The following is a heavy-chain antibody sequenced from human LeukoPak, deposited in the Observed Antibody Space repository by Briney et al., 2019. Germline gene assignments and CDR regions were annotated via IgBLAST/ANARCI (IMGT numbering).Heavy chain of an antibody. J-gene: IGHJ4*02. Sequence: GASVKVSCKASGGTFSSYAISWVRQAPGQGLEWMGGIIPIFGTANYAQKFQGRVTITADKSTSTAYMELSSLRSDDTAVYYCARDHPQYYYDTSGNPLFDYWGQGTLVTVSS. CDR3: ARDHPQYYYDTSGNPLFDY. D-gene: IGHD3-22*01. CDR2: IIPIFGTA. V-gene: IGHV1-69*06. CDR1: GGTFSSYA.